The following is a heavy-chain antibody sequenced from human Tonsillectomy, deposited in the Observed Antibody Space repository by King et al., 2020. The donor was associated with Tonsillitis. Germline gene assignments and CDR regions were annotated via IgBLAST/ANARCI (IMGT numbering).Heavy chain of an antibody. Sequence: VQLVESGSELKKPGASVKGSCKASGYTFTTYVMNWVRQAPGQGLEWMGWINTNTGNPMYAQGFTGRFVFSLDTCVSTAYLQISSLKSEDTAVYYCAKGDDLVFFHVLPLGHYYYIMDVWGKGTTVTVSS. CDR2: INTNTGNP. CDR1: GYTFTTYV. V-gene: IGHV7-4-1*02. J-gene: IGHJ6*04. CDR3: AKGDDLVFFHVLPLGHYYYIMDV. D-gene: IGHD2/OR15-2a*01.